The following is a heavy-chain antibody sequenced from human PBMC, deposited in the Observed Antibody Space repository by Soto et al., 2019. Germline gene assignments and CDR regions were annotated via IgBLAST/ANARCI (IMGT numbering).Heavy chain of an antibody. J-gene: IGHJ4*02. CDR2: ISWDGGST. D-gene: IGHD6-13*01. CDR1: GFTFDDYT. V-gene: IGHV3-43*01. Sequence: EVQLVESGGVVVQPGGSLRLSCAASGFTFDDYTMHWVRQAPGKGLEWVSLISWDGGSTYYADSVKGRFTISRDNSKNSLYLQMNSLRTEDTALYYCAKDFGRGAAGTVDYWGQGTLVTVSS. CDR3: AKDFGRGAAGTVDY.